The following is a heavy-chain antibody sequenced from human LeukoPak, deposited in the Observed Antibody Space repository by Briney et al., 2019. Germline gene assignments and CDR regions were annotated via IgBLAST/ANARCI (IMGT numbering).Heavy chain of an antibody. D-gene: IGHD2-15*01. Sequence: SETLSLTCDVYGGSFSGYYWSWIRQPPGRGLEWIGEINHSGSTNYNPSLKSRVTISVDTSKNQFSLKLSSVTAADTAVYYCARGYCSGGSCYDYWGQGTLVTVSS. J-gene: IGHJ4*02. V-gene: IGHV4-34*01. CDR2: INHSGST. CDR1: GGSFSGYY. CDR3: ARGYCSGGSCYDY.